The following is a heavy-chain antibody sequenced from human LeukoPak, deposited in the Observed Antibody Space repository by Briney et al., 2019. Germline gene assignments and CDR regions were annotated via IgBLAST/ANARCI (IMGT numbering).Heavy chain of an antibody. CDR2: IIPIFGTA. CDR3: VLYYYDSSGYCYVD. J-gene: IGHJ4*02. V-gene: IGHV1-69*05. D-gene: IGHD3-22*01. Sequence: SVKVSCKASGGTFSSYAISWVRQAPGQGLEWMGGIIPIFGTANYAQKFQGRVTITTDESTSTAYMELSSLRSEDTAVYYCVLYYYDSSGYCYVDWGQGTLVTVSS. CDR1: GGTFSSYA.